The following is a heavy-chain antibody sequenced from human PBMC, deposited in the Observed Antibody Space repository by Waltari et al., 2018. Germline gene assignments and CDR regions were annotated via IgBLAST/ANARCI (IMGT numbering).Heavy chain of an antibody. CDR3: ARLSYHIVTGYGWFDP. CDR2: ISYSGST. Sequence: QLQLQESGPGLVKPSETLSLTCTVSGGSLSSERYYWGWIRQPPGKGLEWIGIISYSGSTYYNPSLKSRVTISVDTSTNQFSLKLSSVTAADTAVYYCARLSYHIVTGYGWFDPWGLGTLVTVSS. V-gene: IGHV4-39*01. CDR1: GGSLSSERYY. D-gene: IGHD3-9*01. J-gene: IGHJ5*02.